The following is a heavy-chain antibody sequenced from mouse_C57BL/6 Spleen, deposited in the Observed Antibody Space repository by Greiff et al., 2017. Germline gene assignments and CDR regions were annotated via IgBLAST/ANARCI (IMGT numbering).Heavy chain of an antibody. J-gene: IGHJ1*03. CDR1: GFNIKDYY. CDR3: ARGGYYGSDYFDV. Sequence: VQLQQSGAELVKPGASVKLSCTASGFNIKDYYMHWVKQRTEQGLEWIGRIDTEGGETKYAPKVQGKATITADTSSNTAYLQLSSLTSEDTAVYYCARGGYYGSDYFDVWGTGTTVTVSS. V-gene: IGHV14-2*01. D-gene: IGHD1-1*01. CDR2: IDTEGGET.